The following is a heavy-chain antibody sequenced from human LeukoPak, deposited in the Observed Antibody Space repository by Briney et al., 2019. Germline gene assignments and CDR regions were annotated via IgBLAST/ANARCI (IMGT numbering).Heavy chain of an antibody. CDR3: ARGMGGNPYYYYYGMDV. Sequence: GGSLRPSCAASGFTFNTYGMNWVRQAPGKGLEWVSSISSSSNYIYYADSVKGRFTVSRDNAKNSLYLQMNSLRAEDTAVYYCARGMGGNPYYYYYGMDVWGQGTSVTVSS. J-gene: IGHJ6*02. CDR1: GFTFNTYG. CDR2: ISSSSNYI. D-gene: IGHD4-23*01. V-gene: IGHV3-21*01.